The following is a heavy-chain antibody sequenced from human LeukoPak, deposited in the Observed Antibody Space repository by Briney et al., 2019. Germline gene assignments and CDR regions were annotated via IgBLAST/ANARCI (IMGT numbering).Heavy chain of an antibody. V-gene: IGHV4-61*08. Sequence: PSETLSLTCAVSGGSISSGGYSWSWIRQPPGKGLEWIGYIYYSGSTNYNPSLKSRVTISVDTSKNQFSLKLSSVAAADTAVYYCARDPFGVRGVGNWGQGTLVTVSS. D-gene: IGHD3-10*01. CDR1: GGSISSGGYS. CDR2: IYYSGST. J-gene: IGHJ4*02. CDR3: ARDPFGVRGVGN.